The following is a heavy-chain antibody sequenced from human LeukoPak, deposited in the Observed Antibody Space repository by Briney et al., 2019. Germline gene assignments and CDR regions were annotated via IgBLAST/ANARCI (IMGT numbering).Heavy chain of an antibody. CDR1: GEAFSDYS. J-gene: IGHJ6*03. D-gene: IGHD3-10*01. CDR3: ARGRLPPPTTYYIGYYYMDV. CDR2: INHSIST. Sequence: PSETLSLTCAVYGEAFSDYSCTCIPQPPGGGLEWIGQINHSISTVYNPSLKNRVTTSPETPQNQFSLHLSSATAADTAVYYRARGRLPPPTTYYIGYYYMDVWGKGTTVPVSS. V-gene: IGHV4-34*01.